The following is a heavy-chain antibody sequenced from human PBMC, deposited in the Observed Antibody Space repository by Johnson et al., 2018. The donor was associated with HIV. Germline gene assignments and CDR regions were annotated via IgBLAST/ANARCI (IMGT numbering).Heavy chain of an antibody. V-gene: IGHV3-20*04. CDR1: GFTFDDYG. CDR3: ARDRAFDL. CDR2: INWNGGTI. Sequence: MLLVESGGDLVQPGGSLRLSCAASGFTFDDYGMSWVRQVPGKGLEWVSGINWNGGTIGYTDSVKGRFTISRDKSKNTVYLQMNSLKVEDTAMYYCARDRAFDLWGLGTMVTVSS. J-gene: IGHJ3*01.